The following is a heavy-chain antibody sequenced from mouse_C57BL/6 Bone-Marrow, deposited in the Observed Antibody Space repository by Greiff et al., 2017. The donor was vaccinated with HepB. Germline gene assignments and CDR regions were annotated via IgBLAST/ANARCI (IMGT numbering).Heavy chain of an antibody. CDR3: ARDYGSSYYAMDY. CDR1: GYSFTGYY. V-gene: IGHV1-43*01. D-gene: IGHD1-1*01. Sequence: VQLQQSGPELVKPGASVKISCKASGYSFTGYYMHWVKQSSEKSLEWIGEINPSTGGTSYNQKFKGKATLTVDKSSSTAYMQLSSLTSEDSAVYFCARDYGSSYYAMDYWGQGTSVTVSS. J-gene: IGHJ4*01. CDR2: INPSTGGT.